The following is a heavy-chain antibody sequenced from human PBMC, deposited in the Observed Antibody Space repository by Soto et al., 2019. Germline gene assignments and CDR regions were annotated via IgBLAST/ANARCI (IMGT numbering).Heavy chain of an antibody. CDR3: ARDPGLGYYYGMDV. V-gene: IGHV1-3*01. J-gene: IGHJ6*02. D-gene: IGHD3-16*01. CDR1: GYTFTSYA. CDR2: INAGNGNT. Sequence: QVQLVQSGAEVKKPGASVKVSCKASGYTFTSYAMHWVRQAPGQRLEWMGWINAGNGNTKYSQKFQGRVTITRDTSASTAYMELSSLRSEDTAVYYCARDPGLGYYYGMDVGGQGTTVTVSS.